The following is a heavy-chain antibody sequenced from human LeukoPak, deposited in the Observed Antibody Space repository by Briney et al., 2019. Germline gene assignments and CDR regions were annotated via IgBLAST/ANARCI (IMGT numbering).Heavy chain of an antibody. CDR3: ARDHPLEGWFDP. V-gene: IGHV1-69*04. Sequence: SVKVSCKASGGTFSSYAISWVRQAPGQGLEWMGRIIPILGIANYAQKFQGRVTITADKSTSTAYMELSSLRSEDTAVYYCARDHPLEGWFDPWGQGTLVTVSS. J-gene: IGHJ5*02. D-gene: IGHD5-24*01. CDR1: GGTFSSYA. CDR2: IIPILGIA.